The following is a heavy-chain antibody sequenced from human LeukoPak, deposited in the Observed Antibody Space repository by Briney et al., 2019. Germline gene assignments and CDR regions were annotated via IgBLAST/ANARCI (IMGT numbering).Heavy chain of an antibody. CDR1: GGSSSGYY. CDR3: ARYYYDSSGYRDY. Sequence: SETLSLTCAVYGGSSSGYYWSWIRQPPGKGLEWIGEINHSGSTNYNPSLKSRVTISVDTSKNQFSLKLSSVTAADTAVYYCARYYYDSSGYRDYWGQGTLVTVSS. CDR2: INHSGST. D-gene: IGHD3-22*01. V-gene: IGHV4-34*01. J-gene: IGHJ4*02.